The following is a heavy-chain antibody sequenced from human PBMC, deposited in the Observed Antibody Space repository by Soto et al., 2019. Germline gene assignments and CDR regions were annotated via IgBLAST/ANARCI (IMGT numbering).Heavy chain of an antibody. CDR3: ARDGPTEYYFDY. Sequence: SETLSLTCTVSGGSISSYYWSWIRQPPGKGLEWIGYIYYSGSTNYNPSLKSRVTISVDTSKNQFSLKLSSVTAADTAVYYCARDGPTEYYFDYWGQGTLVPSPQ. D-gene: IGHD4-4*01. J-gene: IGHJ4*02. CDR1: GGSISSYY. V-gene: IGHV4-59*01. CDR2: IYYSGST.